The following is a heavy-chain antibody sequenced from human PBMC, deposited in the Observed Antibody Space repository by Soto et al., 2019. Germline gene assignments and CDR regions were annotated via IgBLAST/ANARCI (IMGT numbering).Heavy chain of an antibody. CDR1: GFTFSSYA. CDR3: ARASAVTLTYYYDSSGYYLGDYFDY. V-gene: IGHV3-30-3*01. Sequence: GGSLRLSCAASGFTFSSYAMHWVRQAPGKGLEWVAVISYDGSNKYYADSVKGRFTISRDNSKNTLYLQMNSLRAEDTAVYYCARASAVTLTYYYDSSGYYLGDYFDYWGQGTLVTVSS. D-gene: IGHD3-22*01. J-gene: IGHJ4*02. CDR2: ISYDGSNK.